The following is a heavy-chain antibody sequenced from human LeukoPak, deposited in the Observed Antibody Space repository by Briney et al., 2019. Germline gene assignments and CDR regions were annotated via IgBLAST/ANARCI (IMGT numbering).Heavy chain of an antibody. D-gene: IGHD1-26*01. CDR3: AREVGATMVYHYYYYMDV. V-gene: IGHV3-9*01. CDR2: ISWNSGSI. CDR1: GFTFDDYA. J-gene: IGHJ6*03. Sequence: GGSLRLSCAASGFTFDDYAMHWVRQAPGKGLEWVSGISWNSGSIGYADSVKGRFTISRDNAKNSLYLQMNSLRAEDTAVYYCAREVGATMVYHYYYYMDVWGKGTTVTVSS.